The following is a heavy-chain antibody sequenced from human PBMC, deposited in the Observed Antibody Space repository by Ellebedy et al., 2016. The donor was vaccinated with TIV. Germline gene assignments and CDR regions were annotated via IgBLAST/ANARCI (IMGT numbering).Heavy chain of an antibody. V-gene: IGHV1-69*13. CDR1: GGTLSIYA. CDR2: IIPFSGTS. J-gene: IGHJ4*02. Sequence: AASVKVSCKASGGTLSIYAISWVRQAPGQGLEWMGGIIPFSGTSNYAQKFQGRVTITADESTSTVYMELRSLRPEDTAVYYCARGNFYGSGSYWYYLEYWGQGSLVAVSS. D-gene: IGHD3-10*01. CDR3: ARGNFYGSGSYWYYLEY.